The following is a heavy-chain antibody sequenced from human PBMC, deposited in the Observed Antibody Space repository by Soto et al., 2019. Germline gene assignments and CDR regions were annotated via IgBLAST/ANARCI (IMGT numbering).Heavy chain of an antibody. Sequence: SVKVSCKASGGTFSSYAISWVRQAPGQGLEWMGGIIPIFGTANYAQKFQGRVTITADESTSTAYMELSSLRSEDTAVYYCARGRLITMVRGVVISRGPFDPWGQGTLVTVSS. CDR3: ARGRLITMVRGVVISRGPFDP. V-gene: IGHV1-69*13. CDR2: IIPIFGTA. J-gene: IGHJ5*02. D-gene: IGHD3-10*01. CDR1: GGTFSSYA.